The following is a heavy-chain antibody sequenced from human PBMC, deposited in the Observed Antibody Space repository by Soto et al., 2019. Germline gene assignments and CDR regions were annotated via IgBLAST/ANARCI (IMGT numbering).Heavy chain of an antibody. J-gene: IGHJ3*02. V-gene: IGHV3-23*01. Sequence: GGSLRLSCAASGFTFSSYAMSWVRQAPGKGLEWVSAISGSGGSTYYADSVKGRFTISRDNSKNTLYLQMNSLRAEDTAVYYCAKAVLRFLEWPNQPHGPDPFDIWGQGTMVTVSS. CDR3: AKAVLRFLEWPNQPHGPDPFDI. CDR2: ISGSGGST. CDR1: GFTFSSYA. D-gene: IGHD3-3*01.